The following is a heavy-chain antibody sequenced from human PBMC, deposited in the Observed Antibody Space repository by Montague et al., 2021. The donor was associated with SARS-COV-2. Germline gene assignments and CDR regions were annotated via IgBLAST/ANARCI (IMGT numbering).Heavy chain of an antibody. J-gene: IGHJ6*02. CDR2: IFQSGTT. V-gene: IGHV4-38-2*02. Sequence: SETLSLTCTVSGYSISDGYYWVWIRHPPGKGLEWIGNIFQSGTTXYNPSLERRSTMSVDTSKNQFSLKLSSVTAADTAVYYCAREHWENYYDFWSGTNLASDYPYYGMDVWGQGTTVTVSS. CDR1: GYSISDGYY. D-gene: IGHD3-3*01. CDR3: AREHWENYYDFWSGTNLASDYPYYGMDV.